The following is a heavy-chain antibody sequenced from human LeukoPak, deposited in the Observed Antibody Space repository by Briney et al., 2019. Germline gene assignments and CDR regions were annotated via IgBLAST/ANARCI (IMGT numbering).Heavy chain of an antibody. CDR3: ARDPTTVTKGLDI. CDR1: GDSMNSHY. V-gene: IGHV4-59*11. Sequence: SETLSLTCTVSGDSMNSHYWSWIRQPPGKGLEWIGYISYIGSTNYNPSLKSRVTISVDTSKNQFSLRLSSVTAADTAVYYCARDPTTVTKGLDIWGQGTMVTVSS. D-gene: IGHD4-17*01. CDR2: ISYIGST. J-gene: IGHJ3*02.